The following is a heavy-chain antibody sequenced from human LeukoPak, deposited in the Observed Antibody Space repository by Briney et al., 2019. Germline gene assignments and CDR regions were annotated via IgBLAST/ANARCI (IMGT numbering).Heavy chain of an antibody. CDR3: ARDLRLTAEYSSSSASGGVDY. D-gene: IGHD6-6*01. V-gene: IGHV4-30-2*01. CDR2: IYHSGST. J-gene: IGHJ4*02. CDR1: GASVRSGGYY. Sequence: SQTLSLTCTVSGASVRSGGYYWSWIRQPPGKGLEWIGYIYHSGSTYYNPSLKSRVTISVDRSKNQFSLKLSSVTAADTAVYYCARDLRLTAEYSSSSASGGVDYWGQGTLVTVSS.